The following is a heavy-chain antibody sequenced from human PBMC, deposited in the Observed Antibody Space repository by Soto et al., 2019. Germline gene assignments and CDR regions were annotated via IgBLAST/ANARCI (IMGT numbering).Heavy chain of an antibody. CDR2: ISANEGGT. CDR3: ARGAGRHLRPLET. Sequence: QALLEQSGPGVKKPGDSGRISCWLYDSVFVTAVLTWLRQAPGQGREWLGGISANEGGTLSAMKFTDRLVMSTDPMRNMASLVLWDVTSDDPAVYFCARGAGRHLRPLETWGHGTPVTVSS. J-gene: IGHJ4*01. CDR1: DSVFVTAV. V-gene: IGHV1-18*01. D-gene: IGHD3-16*01.